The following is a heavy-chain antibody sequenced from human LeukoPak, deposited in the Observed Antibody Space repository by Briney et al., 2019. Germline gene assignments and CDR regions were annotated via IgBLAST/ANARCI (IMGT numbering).Heavy chain of an antibody. CDR2: IIPIFGTA. Sequence: ASVKVSCKASGGTFSSYAISWVRQAPGQGLEWMGGIIPIFGTANYAQKFQGRVTITADESTSTAYMELSSLRSEDTAVYYCARGVVVPAAMVGAGFFDYWGQGTQVTVSS. CDR3: ARGVVVPAAMVGAGFFDY. V-gene: IGHV1-69*13. J-gene: IGHJ4*02. D-gene: IGHD2-2*01. CDR1: GGTFSSYA.